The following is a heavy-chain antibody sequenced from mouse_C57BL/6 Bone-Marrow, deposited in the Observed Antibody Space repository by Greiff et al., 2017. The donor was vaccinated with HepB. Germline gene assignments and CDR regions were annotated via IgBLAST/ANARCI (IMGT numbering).Heavy chain of an antibody. CDR3: TREVADAMDY. CDR1: GFNIKDDY. CDR2: IDPENGDT. J-gene: IGHJ4*01. V-gene: IGHV14-4*01. Sequence: VQLKESGAELVRPGASVKLSCTASGFNIKDDYMHWVKQRPEQGLEWIGWIDPENGDTEYASKFQGKATITADTSSNTAYLQLSSLTSEDTAVYYCTREVADAMDYWGQGTSVTVSS.